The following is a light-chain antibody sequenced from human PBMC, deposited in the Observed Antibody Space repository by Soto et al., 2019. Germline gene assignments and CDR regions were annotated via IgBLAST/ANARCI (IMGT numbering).Light chain of an antibody. V-gene: IGKV1-13*02. CDR2: GAS. CDR1: QDISSS. Sequence: AIPLTQSPSSLSASVGDRVTITCRASQDISSSLAWYQQKAGKAPKLLIYGASILQSGVPSGFSGSGLVTDFTLTISSLRAEDFAIYFCQQTKSYPSTFGGGTRVEI. CDR3: QQTKSYPST. J-gene: IGKJ4*01.